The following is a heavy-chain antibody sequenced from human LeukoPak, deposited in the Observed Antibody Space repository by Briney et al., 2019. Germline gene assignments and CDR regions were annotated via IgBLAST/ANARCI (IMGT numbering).Heavy chain of an antibody. Sequence: GGSLRLSCAASGFTFTSYAMSWVRQAPGKGLEWVSTISGSGSSTYYVDSVKGRFTISRDNSKNTLYLQMNSLRAEDTAEYYCAKDSGSITMIVVVITYYFDYWGQGTLVTVSS. J-gene: IGHJ4*02. CDR3: AKDSGSITMIVVVITYYFDY. D-gene: IGHD3-22*01. CDR1: GFTFTSYA. V-gene: IGHV3-23*01. CDR2: ISGSGSST.